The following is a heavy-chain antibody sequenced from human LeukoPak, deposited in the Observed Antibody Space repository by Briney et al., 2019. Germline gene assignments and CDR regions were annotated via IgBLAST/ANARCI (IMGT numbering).Heavy chain of an antibody. CDR3: AKDKWPHRAFDI. J-gene: IGHJ3*02. CDR2: ISGDGGST. CDR1: GFTFDDYA. V-gene: IGHV3-43*02. D-gene: IGHD5-12*01. Sequence: GGSLRLSCAASGFTFDDYAMHRVRQAPGKGLEWVSLISGDGGSTYYADSVKGRFTISRDNSKNSLYLQMNSLRTEDTASYYCAKDKWPHRAFDIWGQGTMVTVSS.